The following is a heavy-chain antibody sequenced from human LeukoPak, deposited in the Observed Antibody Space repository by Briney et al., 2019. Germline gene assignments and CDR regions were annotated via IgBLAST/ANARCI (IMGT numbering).Heavy chain of an antibody. D-gene: IGHD2-15*01. CDR3: AKQLGYCSDGSCYFPY. CDR2: ISNNGGYT. CDR1: GFSFSNYG. J-gene: IGHJ4*02. V-gene: IGHV3-23*01. Sequence: GGSLRLSCAASGFSFSNYGMQWVRQAPGKGLEWVSAISNNGGYTYYADSVQGRFTISRDNSKSTLCLQMNSLRAEDTAVYYCAKQLGYCSDGSCYFPYWGQGTLVTVSS.